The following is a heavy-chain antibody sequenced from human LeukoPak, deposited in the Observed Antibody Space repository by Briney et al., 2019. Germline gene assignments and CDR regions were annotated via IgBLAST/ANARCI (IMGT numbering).Heavy chain of an antibody. CDR3: ARNPAAWFGKLSSGFDP. J-gene: IGHJ5*02. Sequence: GGSLRLSCAASGFTFSSYAMSWVRQAPGKGLEWVSAISGSGGSTYYADSVKGRFTISRDNSENTLYLQMSSLKTDDSAVYYWARNPAAWFGKLSSGFDPGAREPWSPSPQ. CDR2: ISGSGGST. V-gene: IGHV3-23*01. CDR1: GFTFSSYA. D-gene: IGHD3-10*01.